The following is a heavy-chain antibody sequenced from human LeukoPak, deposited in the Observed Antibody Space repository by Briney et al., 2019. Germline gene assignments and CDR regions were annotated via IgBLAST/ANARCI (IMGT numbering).Heavy chain of an antibody. J-gene: IGHJ6*03. Sequence: PGGSLRLSCAASGFTFSSYAMHWVRQAPGKGLEWVAVISYDGSNKYYADSVKGRFTISRDNSKKTLYLQMNSLRAEDTAVYYCARGGDYCSSTSCYSPYMDVWGKGTTVTVSS. V-gene: IGHV3-30*01. CDR1: GFTFSSYA. D-gene: IGHD2-2*02. CDR2: ISYDGSNK. CDR3: ARGGDYCSSTSCYSPYMDV.